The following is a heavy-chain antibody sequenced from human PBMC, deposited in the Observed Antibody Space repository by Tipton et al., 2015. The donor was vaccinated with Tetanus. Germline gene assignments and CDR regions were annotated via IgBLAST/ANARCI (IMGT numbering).Heavy chain of an antibody. J-gene: IGHJ4*02. Sequence: LRLSCTVSGGSISSGGYYWSWIRQHPGKGLEWIGYIYYSGTTYYNPSLKSRVTISVDTSKNQFSLKLSSVTAADPAVYYCARERVNLAVAAGFDYWGQGTLVTASS. D-gene: IGHD6-19*01. CDR2: IYYSGTT. CDR1: GGSISSGGYY. CDR3: ARERVNLAVAAGFDY. V-gene: IGHV4-31*03.